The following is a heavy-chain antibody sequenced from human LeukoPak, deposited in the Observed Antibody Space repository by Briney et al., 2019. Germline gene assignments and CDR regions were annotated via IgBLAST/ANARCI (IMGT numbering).Heavy chain of an antibody. V-gene: IGHV4-4*07. J-gene: IGHJ6*03. D-gene: IGHD6-19*01. CDR1: GGSISSDY. CDR3: ARVKGWYGYYYYYMDV. CDR2: LYNGGST. Sequence: PSETLSLTCTVSGGSISSDYLSWIRQPAGKGLEWIGRLYNGGSTTYNPSLKSRITMSVDTSKNQFSLRLTSVTAADTAVYYCARVKGWYGYYYYYMDVWGKGTTVTVSS.